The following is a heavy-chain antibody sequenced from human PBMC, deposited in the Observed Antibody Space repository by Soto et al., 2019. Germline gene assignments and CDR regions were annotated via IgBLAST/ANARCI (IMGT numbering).Heavy chain of an antibody. D-gene: IGHD2-2*01. V-gene: IGHV1-69*13. CDR3: ARERSVGYCITTTCPKPFYYYAMDV. J-gene: IGHJ6*02. CDR1: GGTFTNYA. Sequence: ASVKVSCKPSGGTFTNYAFSWVRQAPGQGLEWMGGIIPIFGTPDYAQNFQGRVTITADESTRTASMELSSLRSDDTAVYYCARERSVGYCITTTCPKPFYYYAMDVWGQGTMVTVSS. CDR2: IIPIFGTP.